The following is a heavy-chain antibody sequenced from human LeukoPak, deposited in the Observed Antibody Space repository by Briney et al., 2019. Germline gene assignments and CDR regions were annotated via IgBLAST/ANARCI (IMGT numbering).Heavy chain of an antibody. V-gene: IGHV3-7*01. Sequence: GGSLRLSCSASGFTFRNFWMTWVRQAPGKGLEWVANINQDVSQRYYVDSLKGRFTISRDNAKNSLYLQMNSLTAEDTAVYYCAREMGGYPFDYWGQGTLVTVSS. D-gene: IGHD5-12*01. CDR2: INQDVSQR. J-gene: IGHJ4*02. CDR1: GFTFRNFW. CDR3: AREMGGYPFDY.